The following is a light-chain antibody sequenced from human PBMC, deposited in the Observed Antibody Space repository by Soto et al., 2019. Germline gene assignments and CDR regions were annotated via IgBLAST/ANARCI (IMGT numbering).Light chain of an antibody. V-gene: IGKV3-15*01. Sequence: EIVMTQSPATLSVSPGERATLSCRASQSVASNLAWYQQKPGQAPRLLIYGASTRATGIPARFSGSGAGAEFILSISSLLSEDFAVYCCQQYNNWPPFTFGQGTRREIK. CDR3: QQYNNWPPFT. CDR2: GAS. CDR1: QSVASN. J-gene: IGKJ5*01.